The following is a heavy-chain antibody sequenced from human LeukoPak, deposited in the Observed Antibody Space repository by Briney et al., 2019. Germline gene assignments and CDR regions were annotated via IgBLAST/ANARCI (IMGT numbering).Heavy chain of an antibody. V-gene: IGHV4-39*07. D-gene: IGHD5-24*01. Sequence: PSETLSLTCTVSGGSISSSSYYWGWIRQPPGKGLEWIGSIYHSGSTYYNPSLKSRVTISVDTSKNQFSLKLSSVTAADTAVYYCARVHGYPVPDYFDYWGQGTLVTVSS. CDR1: GGSISSSSYY. CDR3: ARVHGYPVPDYFDY. CDR2: IYHSGST. J-gene: IGHJ4*02.